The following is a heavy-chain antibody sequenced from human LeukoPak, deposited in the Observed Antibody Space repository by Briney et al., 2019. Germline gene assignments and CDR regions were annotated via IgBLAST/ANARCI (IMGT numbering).Heavy chain of an antibody. CDR2: ISSSSSYI. J-gene: IGHJ4*02. D-gene: IGHD3-3*01. CDR1: GFTFSSYS. CDR3: ANSRSGYYMVFYY. Sequence: GGSLRLSCAASGFTFSSYSMNWVRQAPGKGLEWVSSISSSSSYIYYADSVKGRFTISRDNAKNSLYLQMNSLRAEDTAVYYCANSRSGYYMVFYYWGQGTLVTVSS. V-gene: IGHV3-21*01.